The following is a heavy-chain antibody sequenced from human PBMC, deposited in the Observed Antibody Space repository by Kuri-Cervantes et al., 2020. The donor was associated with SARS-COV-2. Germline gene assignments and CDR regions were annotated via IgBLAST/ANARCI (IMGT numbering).Heavy chain of an antibody. V-gene: IGHV3-30-3*01. CDR1: GFTFSSYA. D-gene: IGHD3-3*01. CDR3: ARPPYYDFWGGGDNAEYFQH. J-gene: IGHJ1*01. CDR2: ISYDGSNK. Sequence: GGSLRLSCAASGFTFSSYAMHWVRQAPGKGLEWVAVISYDGSNKYYADSVKGRFTISRDNSKNTLYLQMNSLRAEDTAVYYCARPPYYDFWGGGDNAEYFQHWGQGTLVTVSS.